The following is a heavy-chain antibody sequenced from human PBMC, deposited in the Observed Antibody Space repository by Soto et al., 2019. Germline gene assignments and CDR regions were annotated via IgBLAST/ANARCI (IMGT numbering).Heavy chain of an antibody. CDR1: GGSTSSYY. J-gene: IGHJ6*02. CDR2: IYYSGST. CDR3: ARDVTGSGWTSGVYYYGMDV. Sequence: SETLSLTCTVSGGSTSSYYWSWIRQPPGKGLEWIGYIYYSGSTNYNPSLKSRVTISVDTSKNQFSLKLSSVTAADTAVYYCARDVTGSGWTSGVYYYGMDVWGQGTTVTVSS. D-gene: IGHD6-19*01. V-gene: IGHV4-59*01.